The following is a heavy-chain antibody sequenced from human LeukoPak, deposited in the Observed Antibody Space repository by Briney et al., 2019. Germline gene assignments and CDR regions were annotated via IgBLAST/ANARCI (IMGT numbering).Heavy chain of an antibody. CDR1: GGSISSGSYY. CDR2: IYTSGST. Sequence: SETLSLTCTVSGGSISSGSYYWGWIRQPAGKGLEWIGRIYTSGSTNYNPSLKSRVTISVDTSKNQFSLKLSSVTAADTAVYYCAGSYYYGSGSYYNYYYMDVWGKGTTVTISS. J-gene: IGHJ6*03. CDR3: AGSYYYGSGSYYNYYYMDV. D-gene: IGHD3-10*01. V-gene: IGHV4-61*02.